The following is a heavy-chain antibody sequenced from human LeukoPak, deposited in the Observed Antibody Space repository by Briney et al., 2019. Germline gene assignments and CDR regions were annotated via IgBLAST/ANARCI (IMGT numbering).Heavy chain of an antibody. V-gene: IGHV3-7*01. CDR1: GFTFSSYW. J-gene: IGHJ4*02. Sequence: PGGSLRLSCAASGFTFSSYWKSWVRQAPGKGLEWVANIKPDGSDQYYVDSVKGRFTISRDNAKNSLYLQMNSLRAEDTAVYYCARWSLGDYWGQGTLVTVSS. CDR2: IKPDGSDQ. CDR3: ARWSLGDY. D-gene: IGHD1-26*01.